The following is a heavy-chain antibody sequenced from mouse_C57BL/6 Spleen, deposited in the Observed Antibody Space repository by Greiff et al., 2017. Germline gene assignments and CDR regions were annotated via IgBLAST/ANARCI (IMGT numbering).Heavy chain of an antibody. CDR3: ARPYGSSRYWYFDV. CDR1: GYTFTDYN. CDR2: INPNNGGT. Sequence: VQLQQSGPELVKPGASVKIPCKASGYTFTDYNMDWVKQSHGKSLEWIGDINPNNGGTIYNQKFKGKATLTVDKSSSTAYMELRSLTSEDTAVYYCARPYGSSRYWYFDVWGTGTTVTVSS. D-gene: IGHD1-1*01. J-gene: IGHJ1*03. V-gene: IGHV1-18*01.